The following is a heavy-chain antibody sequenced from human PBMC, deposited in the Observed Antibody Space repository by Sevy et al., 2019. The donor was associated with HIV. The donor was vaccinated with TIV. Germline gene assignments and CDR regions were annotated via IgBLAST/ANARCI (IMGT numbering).Heavy chain of an antibody. Sequence: GGTLRLSCAASGFTFSSYAMHWVRQAPGKGLEWVTVVSFEGSNKYYADSVKGRFTISRDNSKNALYLQIDSLRPEDSAVYYCAKDQGRGYSELDYWGQGTLVTVSS. D-gene: IGHD6-25*01. J-gene: IGHJ4*02. CDR1: GFTFSSYA. CDR2: VSFEGSNK. V-gene: IGHV3-30-3*01. CDR3: AKDQGRGYSELDY.